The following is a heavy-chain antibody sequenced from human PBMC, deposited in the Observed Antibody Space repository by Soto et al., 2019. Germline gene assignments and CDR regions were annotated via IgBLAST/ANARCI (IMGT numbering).Heavy chain of an antibody. V-gene: IGHV3-23*01. CDR3: VNHSTATPTIDS. J-gene: IGHJ5*01. Sequence: PGGSLRLSCAASGFIFKDFAMSWVRQAPGKGLEWVSTITTSDDITYSADSVRGRFTISRDNSANTLLLQMSSLRADDTATYYCVNHSTATPTIDSWGQRAPLTISS. CDR1: GFIFKDFA. D-gene: IGHD5-18*01. CDR2: ITTSDDIT.